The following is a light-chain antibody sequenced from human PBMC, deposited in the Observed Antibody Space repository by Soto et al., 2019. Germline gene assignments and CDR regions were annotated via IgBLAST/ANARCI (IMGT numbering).Light chain of an antibody. CDR1: QSVSIH. J-gene: IGKJ4*01. CDR3: QQYHNWPPLT. CDR2: GAS. V-gene: IGKV3-15*01. Sequence: EIVMTQSPATLSVSLGERVTLSCRASQSVSIHLAWYQHKPGQAPRLLIYGASTRATGVPARFSGSGSGTDFTLAISSLESEDSAVSYCQQYHNWPPLTFGGGTKVKIK.